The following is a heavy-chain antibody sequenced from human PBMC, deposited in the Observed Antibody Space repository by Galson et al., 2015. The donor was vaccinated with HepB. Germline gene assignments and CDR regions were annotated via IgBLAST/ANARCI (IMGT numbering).Heavy chain of an antibody. V-gene: IGHV1-46*04. CDR2: INPSGGST. CDR1: GYTFTSYY. CDR3: ARGGGTIAVAGRYYYYYGMDV. J-gene: IGHJ6*02. D-gene: IGHD6-19*01. Sequence: SVKVSCKASGYTFTSYYMHWVRQAPGQGLEWMGIINPSGGSTSYAQKLQGRVTMTRDTSTSTVYMELSSLGSEDTAVYYCARGGGTIAVAGRYYYYYGMDVWGQGTTVTVSS.